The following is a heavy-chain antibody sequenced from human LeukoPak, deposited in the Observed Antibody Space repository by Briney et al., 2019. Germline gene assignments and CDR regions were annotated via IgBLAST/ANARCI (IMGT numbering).Heavy chain of an antibody. CDR2: ISSSSSYI. J-gene: IGHJ6*02. CDR3: ARDISIAVATSYYYYYGMDV. D-gene: IGHD6-19*01. Sequence: PGGSLRLSCAASGFTFSSYSMNWVRQAPGKGLEWVSSISSSSSYIYYADSVKGRFTISRDNAKNSLYLQMNSLRAEDTAVYYCARDISIAVATSYYYYYGMDVWGQGTTVTVSS. V-gene: IGHV3-21*01. CDR1: GFTFSSYS.